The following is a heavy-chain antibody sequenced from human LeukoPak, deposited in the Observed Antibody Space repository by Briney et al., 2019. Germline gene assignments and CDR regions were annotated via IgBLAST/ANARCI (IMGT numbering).Heavy chain of an antibody. CDR1: GGSFRGYY. CDR3: ARGVLGPYYFDL. Sequence: SETLSLTCAVYGGSFRGYYWSWIRQPPGKGLEWIGEIQYTGATNYKPSLKSRVTISGDPSKNQVSLRVNSVTAADTAMYYCARGVLGPYYFDLWGRGTLVTVSS. D-gene: IGHD7-27*01. J-gene: IGHJ2*01. CDR2: IQYTGAT. V-gene: IGHV4-34*01.